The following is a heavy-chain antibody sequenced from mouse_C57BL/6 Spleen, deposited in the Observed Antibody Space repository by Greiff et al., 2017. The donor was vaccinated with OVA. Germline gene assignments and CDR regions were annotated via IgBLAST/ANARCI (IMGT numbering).Heavy chain of an antibody. CDR3: ARNDGYYVYFDV. J-gene: IGHJ1*03. V-gene: IGHV5-17*01. CDR2: ISSGSSTI. CDR1: GFTFSDYG. D-gene: IGHD2-3*01. Sequence: EVQLVESGGGLVKPGGSLKLSCAASGFTFSDYGMHWVRQAPEKGLEWVAYISSGSSTIYYADTVKGRFTISRDNAKNTLFLQMTSLRSEDTAMYYCARNDGYYVYFDVWGTGTTVTVSS.